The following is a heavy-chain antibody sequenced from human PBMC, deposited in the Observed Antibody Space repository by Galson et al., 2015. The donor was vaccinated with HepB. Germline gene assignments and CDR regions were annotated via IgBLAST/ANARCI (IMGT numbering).Heavy chain of an antibody. CDR1: GYTFTSYY. Sequence: SVKVSCKASGYTFTSYYMHWVRQAPGQGLEWMGIINPSGGSTSYAQKFQGRVTMTRDTSTSTVYMELSSLRSEDTAVYYCAREGPGGYSQSDAFDIWGQGTMVTVSS. D-gene: IGHD3-22*01. CDR3: AREGPGGYSQSDAFDI. J-gene: IGHJ3*02. V-gene: IGHV1-46*01. CDR2: INPSGGST.